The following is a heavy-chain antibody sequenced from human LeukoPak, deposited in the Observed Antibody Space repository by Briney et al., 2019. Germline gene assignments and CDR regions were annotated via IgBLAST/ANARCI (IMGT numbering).Heavy chain of an antibody. CDR3: ARGGSGYDIDY. CDR1: GVTVSSNY. Sequence: GGSLRLSCAASGVTVSSNYMSWVRQAPGKGLEWVAVMYSGGSTDYARSVKGRSIISRDNSENTLYLQMNSLRAEDTAVYYCARGGSGYDIDYWGQGTLVTVSS. V-gene: IGHV3-66*01. J-gene: IGHJ4*02. D-gene: IGHD5-12*01. CDR2: MYSGGST.